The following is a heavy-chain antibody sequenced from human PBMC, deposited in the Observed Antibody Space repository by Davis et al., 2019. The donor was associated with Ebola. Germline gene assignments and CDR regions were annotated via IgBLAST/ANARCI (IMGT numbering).Heavy chain of an antibody. D-gene: IGHD2-15*01. Sequence: GESLKISCAAPGFTFGLSAMSWVRQAPGKGLEWVSGISGSGGATYYADSVKGRFTISRDNTRNTLYLQVSSLRAEDTAVYYCAKERSEDIVVVVHDSWGQGTLVTVAS. CDR1: GFTFGLSA. V-gene: IGHV3-23*01. CDR3: AKERSEDIVVVVHDS. CDR2: ISGSGGAT. J-gene: IGHJ4*02.